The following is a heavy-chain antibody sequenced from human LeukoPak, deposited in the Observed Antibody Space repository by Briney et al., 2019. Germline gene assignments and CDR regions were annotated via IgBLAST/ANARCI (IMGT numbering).Heavy chain of an antibody. Sequence: SESLSLTCTVSGGSIRSGSHYWAWIRQPPGKGLEWIGSIYYSGSTYYNPSLENRVTISIDTSKNHFSLKLSSLSAADTSVYYCAKRDDSGGNLVDLWGQGTLVTVS. CDR3: AKRDDSGGNLVDL. D-gene: IGHD3-22*01. CDR2: IYYSGST. CDR1: GGSIRSGSHY. J-gene: IGHJ4*02. V-gene: IGHV4-39*02.